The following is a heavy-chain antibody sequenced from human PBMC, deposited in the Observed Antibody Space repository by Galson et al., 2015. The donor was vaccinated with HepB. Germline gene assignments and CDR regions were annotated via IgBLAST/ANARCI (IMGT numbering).Heavy chain of an antibody. D-gene: IGHD2-2*01. CDR3: TRSVVPAAMGLGYYYYDLDF. CDR2: IIPILDIA. V-gene: IGHV1-69*04. CDR1: GGTFSNYA. J-gene: IGHJ6*02. Sequence: SVKVSCKASGGTFSNYAIIWVRQAPEQGLEWMGRIIPILDIANYAQKFQGRVTITADKSTSTAYMELSSLRSDDTAVYYCTRSVVPAAMGLGYYYYDLDFWGQGTTVTVSS.